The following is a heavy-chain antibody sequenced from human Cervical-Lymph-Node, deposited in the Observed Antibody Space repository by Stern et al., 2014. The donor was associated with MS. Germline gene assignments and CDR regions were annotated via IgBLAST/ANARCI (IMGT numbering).Heavy chain of an antibody. CDR2: IYHSGTT. J-gene: IGHJ4*02. D-gene: IGHD5-12*01. Sequence: QVQLQESGPGLVKPSGTLSLTCAVSGGSISNTNWWGWVRQTPGMGLEWIGEIYHSGTTNFSPSLKSRGTMSVEKSKTQFSRELKSVTAADTAVYYCARVHSGYNWFDYWGQGTLVTVSS. CDR1: GGSISNTNW. CDR3: ARVHSGYNWFDY. V-gene: IGHV4-4*02.